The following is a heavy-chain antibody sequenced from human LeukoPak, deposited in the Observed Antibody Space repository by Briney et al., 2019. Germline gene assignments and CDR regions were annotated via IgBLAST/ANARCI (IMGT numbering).Heavy chain of an antibody. CDR1: GFTFSSYA. CDR2: ISYDGSNK. Sequence: GGSLRLSCAASGFTFSSYAMHWVRQAPGKGLEWVAVISYDGSNKYYTDSVKGRFTISRDNSKNTLYLQMNSLRAEDTAVYYCASSSSVFWYFDLWGRGTLVTVSS. V-gene: IGHV3-30-3*01. D-gene: IGHD6-13*01. J-gene: IGHJ2*01. CDR3: ASSSSVFWYFDL.